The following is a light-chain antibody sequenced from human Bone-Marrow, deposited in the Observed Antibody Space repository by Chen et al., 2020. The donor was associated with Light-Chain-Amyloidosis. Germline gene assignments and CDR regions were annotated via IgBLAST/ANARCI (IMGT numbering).Light chain of an antibody. Sequence: SYELTQPPSVSVSPGQTARITCSGDDLPTKYAYWYQQKPGQAPMLVIHIDTERPSGISERFSGSSSGRPATLTISGVQAEDEADYLCQSADSNGTYEVIFGGGTKLTVL. CDR1: DLPTKY. CDR3: QSADSNGTYEVI. V-gene: IGLV3-25*03. J-gene: IGLJ2*01. CDR2: IDT.